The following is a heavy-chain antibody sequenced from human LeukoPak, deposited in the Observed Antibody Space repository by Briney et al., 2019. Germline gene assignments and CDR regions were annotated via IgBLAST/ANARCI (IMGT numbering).Heavy chain of an antibody. CDR1: GFTFSSSA. V-gene: IGHV3-30*04. J-gene: IGHJ4*02. CDR2: ISYDGRNK. D-gene: IGHD6-19*01. Sequence: GGSLRLSCAASGFTFSSSAMHWVRQAPDKGLEWVAVISYDGRNKYYADSVKGRLTISRDNSKNTLYLQMNSLRADDTAVYYCARDRDSSGWYEGFDYWGQGTLVTVSS. CDR3: ARDRDSSGWYEGFDY.